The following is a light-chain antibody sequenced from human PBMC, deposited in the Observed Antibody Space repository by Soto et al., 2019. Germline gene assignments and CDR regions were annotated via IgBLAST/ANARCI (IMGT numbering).Light chain of an antibody. CDR2: GAS. J-gene: IGKJ2*01. CDR3: QQYSNSMYI. V-gene: IGKV3-20*01. Sequence: EIVLTQSPGTLSLSPGERATLSCRASQSVSSSYLAWYQQKPSQAPRLLIYGASNMDTGIPDRFSGSGSGTDLTLTISGLEPEDCVVYYCQQYSNSMYIFGPGTKLEIK. CDR1: QSVSSSY.